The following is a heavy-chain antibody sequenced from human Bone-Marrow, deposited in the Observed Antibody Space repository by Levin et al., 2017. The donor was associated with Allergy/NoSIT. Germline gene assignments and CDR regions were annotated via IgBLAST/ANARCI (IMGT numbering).Heavy chain of an antibody. CDR3: ARGTPRVLLDN. Sequence: GESLKISCAASGFAFSSSWMHWVRQVPGKGLVWVSRVDSDGGGTTYADSVKGRVTISRDNAKNTLYLQMNSLRAEDTAIYYCARGTPRVLLDNWGQGTLVTGCS. J-gene: IGHJ4*02. D-gene: IGHD2-8*01. CDR1: GFAFSSSW. V-gene: IGHV3-74*01. CDR2: VDSDGGGT.